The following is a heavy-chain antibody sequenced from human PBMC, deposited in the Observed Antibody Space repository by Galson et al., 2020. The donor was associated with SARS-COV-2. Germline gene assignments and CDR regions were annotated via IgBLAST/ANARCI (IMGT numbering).Heavy chain of an antibody. J-gene: IGHJ4*02. V-gene: IGHV3-30*04. D-gene: IGHD4-17*01. CDR2: ISYDGSNK. CDR1: GFTFSSYA. CDR3: ARQTGGGYYGGFDY. Sequence: GGSLRLSCAASGFTFSSYAMHWVRQAPGKGLEWVAVISYDGSNKYYADSVKGRFTISRDNSKNTLYLQMNSLRAEDTAVYYCARQTGGGYYGGFDYWGQGTLVTVSS.